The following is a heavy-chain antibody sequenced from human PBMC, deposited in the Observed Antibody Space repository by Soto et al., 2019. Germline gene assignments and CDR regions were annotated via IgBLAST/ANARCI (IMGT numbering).Heavy chain of an antibody. D-gene: IGHD7-27*01. Sequence: QVQLVQSGAEVKPPGASVRVSCKASGYTFTAQRLHWVRQAPGQRLEWMGWIHPGNGQTQYSQRFQGRVSLTRDTSATTAYMDLSSLRSDDTALYYCASRQDLGMGPFDYWGQGTLVTVSS. V-gene: IGHV1-3*01. CDR2: IHPGNGQT. CDR3: ASRQDLGMGPFDY. CDR1: GYTFTAQR. J-gene: IGHJ4*02.